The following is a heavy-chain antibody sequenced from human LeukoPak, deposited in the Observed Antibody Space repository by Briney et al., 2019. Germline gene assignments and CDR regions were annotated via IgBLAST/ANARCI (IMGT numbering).Heavy chain of an antibody. Sequence: GGSLRLSCAASAFXFSSYGIHWVRQAPGKGLEWVAVIWYDGSNKYYADSVEGRFTISRENSKNTLFLQMNSLRAEDTAVYYCARDRETWYFDFWGQGTLVTVSS. CDR3: ARDRETWYFDF. J-gene: IGHJ4*02. V-gene: IGHV3-33*01. CDR2: IWYDGSNK. CDR1: AFXFSSYG.